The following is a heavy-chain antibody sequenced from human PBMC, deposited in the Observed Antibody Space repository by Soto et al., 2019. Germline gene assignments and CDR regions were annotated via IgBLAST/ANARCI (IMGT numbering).Heavy chain of an antibody. CDR2: INSDGSST. D-gene: IGHD3-22*01. Sequence: GGSLRLSCAASGFTFSSYWMHWVRQAPGKGLVWVSRINSDGSSTSYADSVKGRFTISRDNAKNTLYLQMNSLRAEDTAVYYCARGADYYDSSGYRHAFDIWGQGTMVTVSS. CDR3: ARGADYYDSSGYRHAFDI. J-gene: IGHJ3*02. V-gene: IGHV3-74*01. CDR1: GFTFSSYW.